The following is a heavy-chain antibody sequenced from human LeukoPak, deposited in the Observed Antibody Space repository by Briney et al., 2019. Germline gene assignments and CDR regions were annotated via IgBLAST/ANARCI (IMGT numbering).Heavy chain of an antibody. J-gene: IGHJ6*03. CDR2: IRHDGSNK. D-gene: IGHD6-19*01. V-gene: IGHV3-30*02. CDR1: GFTFSSYG. Sequence: GGSLRLSCAASGFTFSSYGMHWVRQAPGKGLEWVAFIRHDGSNKYYADSVRGRFTISRDNSKNTLYLQMNSLRAEDTAVYFCAKGSKAVLFTRDHYMDVWGKGPRSPSP. CDR3: AKGSKAVLFTRDHYMDV.